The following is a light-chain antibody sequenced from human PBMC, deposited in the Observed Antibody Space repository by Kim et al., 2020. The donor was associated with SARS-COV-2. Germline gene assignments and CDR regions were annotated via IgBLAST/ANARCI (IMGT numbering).Light chain of an antibody. CDR2: GKN. Sequence: SSELTQDPAVSVALGQTVRITCQGDSLRSDYANWYQQKPGQAPVLVIYGKNNRPSGIPDRFSGSSSGNTASLTITGAQAEDEADYYCDSRDTSGNHWDWVFGGGTKVTVL. CDR1: SLRSDY. CDR3: DSRDTSGNHWDWV. V-gene: IGLV3-19*01. J-gene: IGLJ3*02.